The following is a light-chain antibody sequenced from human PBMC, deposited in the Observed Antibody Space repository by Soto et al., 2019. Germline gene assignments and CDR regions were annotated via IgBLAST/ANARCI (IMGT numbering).Light chain of an antibody. V-gene: IGLV2-23*01. CDR2: EGS. J-gene: IGLJ2*01. Sequence: QSALTQPASVSGSPGQSITISCTGTSSDVGNYNLISWYQQNPGKAPKLMIYEGSKRPSGVSNRFSGSKSGNTASLTISGLQAEDEADYYCCSYAGSSIVVFGGGTKLTVL. CDR3: CSYAGSSIVV. CDR1: SSDVGNYNL.